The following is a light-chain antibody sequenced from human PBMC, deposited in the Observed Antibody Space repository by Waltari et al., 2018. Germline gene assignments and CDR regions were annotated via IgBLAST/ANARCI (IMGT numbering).Light chain of an antibody. CDR2: KDT. CDR1: ALPTHS. J-gene: IGLJ2*01. V-gene: IGLV3-25*03. CDR3: QSTDKSGTYVV. Sequence: SYELTHPPSDSVSPGQTARIPCSGKALPTHSPFWYQQSQGQAPVLGLYKDTEGPSGIPDAFPGSSSGTRVTLTISGVQAQDEADYYCQSTDKSGTYVVFGGGTKLTVL.